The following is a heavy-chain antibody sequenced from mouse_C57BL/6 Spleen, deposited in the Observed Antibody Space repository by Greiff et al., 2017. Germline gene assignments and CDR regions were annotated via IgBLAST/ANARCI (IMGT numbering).Heavy chain of an antibody. CDR2: IDPADGDT. V-gene: IGHV14-1*01. J-gene: IGHJ3*01. CDR1: GFNIKDSY. D-gene: IGHD4-1*01. Sequence: EVQLQQSGAELVRPGASVKLSCTASGFNIKDSYMHWVKQRPEQGLEWIGRIDPADGDTEYAPKFQGKATMTADTSSNTAYLQLSSLSSEDTAVYCCTASSWDGFAYWGQGTLVTVSA. CDR3: TASSWDGFAY.